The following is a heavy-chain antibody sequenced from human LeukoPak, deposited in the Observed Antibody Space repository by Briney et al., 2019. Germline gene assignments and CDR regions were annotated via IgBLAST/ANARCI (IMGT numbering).Heavy chain of an antibody. J-gene: IGHJ5*02. CDR1: GYSFNIYE. CDR2: VNPNSGDT. CDR3: SRGPRFDP. Sequence: ASVKVSCKTSGYSFNIYEINWVRQATGQGLEWMGWVNPNSGDTDYAQKFQGRLTMARNTSISTAYMELSGLRLEDTAVYYCSRGPRFDPWGQGTQVTVSS. V-gene: IGHV1-8*01.